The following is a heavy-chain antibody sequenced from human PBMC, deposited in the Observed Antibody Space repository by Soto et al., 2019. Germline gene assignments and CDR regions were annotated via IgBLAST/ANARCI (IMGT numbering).Heavy chain of an antibody. CDR1: GFTFSNAW. Sequence: GGSLRLSCAASGFTFSNAWMSWVRQAPGKGLEWVGRTRNKANSYTTEYAASVKGRFTISRDDSKNSLYLQMNSLKTEDTAVYYCARDLEAAAGAFDIWGQGTMVTVSS. CDR2: TRNKANSYTT. CDR3: ARDLEAAAGAFDI. V-gene: IGHV3-72*01. D-gene: IGHD6-13*01. J-gene: IGHJ3*02.